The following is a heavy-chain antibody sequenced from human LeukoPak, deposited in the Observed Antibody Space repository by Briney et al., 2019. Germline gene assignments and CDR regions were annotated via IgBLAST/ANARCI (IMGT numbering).Heavy chain of an antibody. V-gene: IGHV1-2*02. CDR3: ARDPLTMVRGGDY. J-gene: IGHJ4*02. CDR1: GGTFSSYA. CDR2: INPNSGGT. D-gene: IGHD3-10*01. Sequence: ASVKVSCKASGGTFSSYAISWVRQAPGQGLEWMGWINPNSGGTNYAQKFQGRVTMTRDTSISTAHMELSRLRSDDTAVYYCARDPLTMVRGGDYWGQGTLVTVSS.